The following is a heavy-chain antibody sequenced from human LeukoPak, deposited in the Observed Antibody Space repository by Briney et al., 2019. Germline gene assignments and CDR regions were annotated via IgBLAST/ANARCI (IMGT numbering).Heavy chain of an antibody. D-gene: IGHD1-26*01. Sequence: GGSLRLSCAVSGITLSNYGMSWVRQAPGKGLEWVANIKQDGSEEYYVGSVKGRFTISRDNAKNSLFVQMNSLRAEDTAVYYCVRDRGRASVDYWGQGTLVTVSS. CDR1: GITLSNYG. J-gene: IGHJ4*02. CDR2: IKQDGSEE. V-gene: IGHV3-7*01. CDR3: VRDRGRASVDY.